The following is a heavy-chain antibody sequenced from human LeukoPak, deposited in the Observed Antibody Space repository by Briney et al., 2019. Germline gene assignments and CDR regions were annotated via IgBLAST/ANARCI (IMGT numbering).Heavy chain of an antibody. V-gene: IGHV4-4*07. CDR2: IYSSGST. D-gene: IGHD4-23*01. J-gene: IGHJ4*02. CDR3: ARGGKATVVTM. Sequence: SETLSLTCTVSGGSINSYYWSSIRQPAGKGLACIGRIYSSGSTNYNPSLKSRVSMSVDTSKNQFSLKLTSVTAADTAVYYCARGGKATVVTMWGQGILVTVSS. CDR1: GGSINSYY.